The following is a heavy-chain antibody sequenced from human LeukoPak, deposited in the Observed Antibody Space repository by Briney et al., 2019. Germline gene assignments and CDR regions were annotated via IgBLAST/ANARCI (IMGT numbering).Heavy chain of an antibody. J-gene: IGHJ4*02. V-gene: IGHV3-7*01. CDR3: AREGITIFGVEKYYFDY. D-gene: IGHD3-3*01. Sequence: HPGGSLRLSCAASGFTFSSYWMSWVRQAPGKGLEWVANIKQDGSEKYYVDSVKGRFTISRDNAKNSLYLQMNSLRAEDTAVYYCAREGITIFGVEKYYFDYWGQGTLVTVSS. CDR2: IKQDGSEK. CDR1: GFTFSSYW.